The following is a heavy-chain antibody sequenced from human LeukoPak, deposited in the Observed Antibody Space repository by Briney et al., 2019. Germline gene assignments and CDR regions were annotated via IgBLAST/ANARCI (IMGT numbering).Heavy chain of an antibody. D-gene: IGHD5-12*01. J-gene: IGHJ4*02. CDR2: INLSAGST. CDR1: GYTFINYY. CDR3: ARVLERWLRLLALDY. V-gene: IGHV1-46*01. Sequence: GASVKVSCKASGYTFINYYIHWVRQAPGQGLEWMGIINLSAGSTTYAQKFQGRVTMTRDTSTSTVYMELSSLRSEDTAVYYCARVLERWLRLLALDYWGQGTLVTVSS.